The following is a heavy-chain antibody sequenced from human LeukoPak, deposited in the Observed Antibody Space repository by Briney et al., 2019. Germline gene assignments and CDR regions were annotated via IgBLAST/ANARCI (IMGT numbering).Heavy chain of an antibody. D-gene: IGHD3-10*01. CDR2: IYSGGDT. J-gene: IGHJ6*02. V-gene: IGHV3-53*01. Sequence: PGGSPRLSCAASGFTVSNNYMSWVRQAPGKGLEWGSIIYSGGDTYYADAVKGPFTISRDNFKNTLYLQMNSLRAEDTAVYYCARDGYGFYYYGMDVWGQGTTVTVSS. CDR3: ARDGYGFYYYGMDV. CDR1: GFTVSNNY.